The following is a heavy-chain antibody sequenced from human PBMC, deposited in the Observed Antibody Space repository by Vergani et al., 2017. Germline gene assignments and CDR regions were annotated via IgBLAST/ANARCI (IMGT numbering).Heavy chain of an antibody. CDR3: ARDGRYCSGGSCYPKYYYYGMDV. CDR2: IKQDGSEK. CDR1: GFTFSSYW. Sequence: EVQLVESGGGLVQPGGSLRLSCAASGFTFSSYWMSWVRQAPGKGLEWVANIKQDGSEKYYVDSVKGRFTTSRDNAKNSLYLQMNSLRAEDTAVYYCARDGRYCSGGSCYPKYYYYGMDVWGQGTTVTVSS. V-gene: IGHV3-7*01. D-gene: IGHD2-15*01. J-gene: IGHJ6*02.